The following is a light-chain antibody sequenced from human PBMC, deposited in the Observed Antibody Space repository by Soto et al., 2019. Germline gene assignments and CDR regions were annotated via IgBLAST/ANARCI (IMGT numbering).Light chain of an antibody. CDR2: KAS. J-gene: IGKJ1*01. V-gene: IGKV1-5*03. Sequence: DIQMTQSPSTLSASVGDRVTITCRASQSISSWLAWYQQKPGKAPNLLIYKASTLESGVPTRFSGSGSGTEFTLTSSRQQPDDFASYYCQQYNSYWTFGQGTKVEIK. CDR1: QSISSW. CDR3: QQYNSYWT.